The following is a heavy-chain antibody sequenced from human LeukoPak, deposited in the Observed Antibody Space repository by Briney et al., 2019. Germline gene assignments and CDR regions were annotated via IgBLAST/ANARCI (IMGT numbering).Heavy chain of an antibody. CDR3: ARAIVGATRSMCWFDP. CDR1: GGTFSSYA. D-gene: IGHD1-26*01. Sequence: SVKVSCKASGGTFSSYAISWVRQAPGQGLEWMGGIIPIFGTANYAQKFQGRVTITADESTSTAYMELSSLRSEDTAVYYCARAIVGATRSMCWFDPWGQGTLVTVSS. J-gene: IGHJ5*02. V-gene: IGHV1-69*01. CDR2: IIPIFGTA.